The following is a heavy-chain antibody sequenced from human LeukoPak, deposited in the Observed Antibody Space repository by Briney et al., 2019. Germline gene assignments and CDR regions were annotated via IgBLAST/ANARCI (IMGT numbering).Heavy chain of an antibody. CDR2: IRNDGSTK. Sequence: GGSLRLSCAPSGFTFSAYGMHWVRQAPGKGLEWVAFIRNDGSTKYYADSVKGRFTISRDNSKNTVYLQMNSLRAEDTAVYYCAKVVSSSCGYFDYWGQGTLVTVSS. CDR1: GFTFSAYG. J-gene: IGHJ4*02. V-gene: IGHV3-30*02. D-gene: IGHD6-13*01. CDR3: AKVVSSSCGYFDY.